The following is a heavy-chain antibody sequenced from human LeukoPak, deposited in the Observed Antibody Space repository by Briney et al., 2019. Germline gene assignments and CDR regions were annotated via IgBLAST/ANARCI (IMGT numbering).Heavy chain of an antibody. J-gene: IGHJ4*02. D-gene: IGHD6-13*01. CDR2: INSDGSSI. V-gene: IGHV3-74*01. CDR1: GLTFSSSW. CDR3: ARSRPIAAADY. Sequence: GGSLRLSCAASGLTFSSSWMHWVRQAPGKGLVWVSRINSDGSSISYADSVKGRFTISRDNAKKTLYLQMNSLRAEDTAVYYCARSRPIAAADYWGQGTLVTVSS.